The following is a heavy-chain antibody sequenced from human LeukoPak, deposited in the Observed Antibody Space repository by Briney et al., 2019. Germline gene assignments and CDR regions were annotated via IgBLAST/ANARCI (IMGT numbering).Heavy chain of an antibody. Sequence: GGSLRLSCAASGFTFRSYGMHWVRQAPGKGLEWVAVIWFDGSNKYYADSVKGRFTISRDNSKNTLFLQTNSLRVEDTAVYYCARDATGGGDCFFDYWGQGTLVTVSS. CDR3: ARDATGGGDCFFDY. CDR1: GFTFRSYG. V-gene: IGHV3-33*01. CDR2: IWFDGSNK. J-gene: IGHJ4*02. D-gene: IGHD2-21*02.